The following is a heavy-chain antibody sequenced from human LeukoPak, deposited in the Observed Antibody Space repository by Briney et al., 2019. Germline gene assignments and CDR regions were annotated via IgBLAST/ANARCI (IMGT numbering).Heavy chain of an antibody. CDR2: IYSGGST. V-gene: IGHV3-66*01. Sequence: PGGSLRLSCAASGFIVSSNHMSWVRQAPGKGLEWVSVIYSGGSTYYADSVKGRFTISRDNSKNTLYLQMNSLRAEDTAVFYCARDGVYYDSSGLDYWGQGTLVTVSS. CDR3: ARDGVYYDSSGLDY. J-gene: IGHJ4*02. CDR1: GFIVSSNH. D-gene: IGHD3-22*01.